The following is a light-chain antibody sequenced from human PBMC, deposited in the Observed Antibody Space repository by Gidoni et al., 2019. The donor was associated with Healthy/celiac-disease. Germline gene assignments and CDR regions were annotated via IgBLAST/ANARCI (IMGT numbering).Light chain of an antibody. Sequence: HSALTPPASVSGSPGQSITISCTGPSSDVGGYNYFSWYPPHTGKAPKLTIYDVSKRPSGVSNRVSGSKSGNTASLTILGLQAEDEADYYCSAYTSSSTLVFGGGTKLTVL. V-gene: IGLV2-14*01. J-gene: IGLJ2*01. CDR2: DVS. CDR3: SAYTSSSTLV. CDR1: SSDVGGYNY.